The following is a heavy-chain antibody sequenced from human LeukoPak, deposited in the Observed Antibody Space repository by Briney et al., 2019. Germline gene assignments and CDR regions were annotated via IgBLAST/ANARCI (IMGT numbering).Heavy chain of an antibody. V-gene: IGHV1-2*06. CDR3: ARAPAYCSGGSCYPGYDAFDI. J-gene: IGHJ3*02. Sequence: ASVKVSCKASGYTFTGYYMHWVRQAPGQGLEWMGRINPNSGGTNYAQEFQGRVTMTRDTSISTAYMELSRLRSDDTAVYYCARAPAYCSGGSCYPGYDAFDIWGQGTMVIVSS. D-gene: IGHD2-15*01. CDR1: GYTFTGYY. CDR2: INPNSGGT.